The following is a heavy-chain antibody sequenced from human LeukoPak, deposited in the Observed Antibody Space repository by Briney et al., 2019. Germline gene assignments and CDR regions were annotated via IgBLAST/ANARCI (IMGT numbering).Heavy chain of an antibody. D-gene: IGHD1-7*01. V-gene: IGHV4-4*07. Sequence: PSETLSLTCTVSGASITKYHWSWIRQPAVKGLEWIGRFFTSGSTTYNPSLKSRVTMSIDTSNNQFSLNLTSVTAADTAMYYCARDGVPGTRGFDFWGPGTRVAVSS. CDR3: ARDGVPGTRGFDF. CDR1: GASITKYH. CDR2: FFTSGST. J-gene: IGHJ4*02.